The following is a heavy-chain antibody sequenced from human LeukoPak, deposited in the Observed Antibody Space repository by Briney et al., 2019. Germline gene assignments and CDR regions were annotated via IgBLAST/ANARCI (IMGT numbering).Heavy chain of an antibody. CDR3: AKVATPGYSSSWYDY. Sequence: GGSLRLSCAASGFTFSNTWMHWVRQAPGKGLEWVSGISWNSGSIGYADSVKGRFTISRDNAKNSLYLQMNSLRAEDMALYYCAKVATPGYSSSWYDYRGQGTLVTVSS. CDR2: ISWNSGSI. D-gene: IGHD6-13*01. J-gene: IGHJ4*02. CDR1: GFTFSNTW. V-gene: IGHV3-9*03.